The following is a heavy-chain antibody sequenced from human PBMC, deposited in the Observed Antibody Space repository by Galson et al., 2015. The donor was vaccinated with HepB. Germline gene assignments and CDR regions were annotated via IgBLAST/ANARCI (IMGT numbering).Heavy chain of an antibody. V-gene: IGHV3-15*07. D-gene: IGHD2-21*01. CDR2: VKSESDGGTV. CDR1: GLNFKNAW. CDR3: TTECNTGPCYFAFDI. Sequence: SLRLSCAASGLNFKNAWMNWVRQAPGKGLEWVGRVKSESDGGTVDYAASVKGRFTVSRDDSISMLYLQLSSLKSEDTAVYYCTTECNTGPCYFAFDIWGQGTVVTVSS. J-gene: IGHJ3*02.